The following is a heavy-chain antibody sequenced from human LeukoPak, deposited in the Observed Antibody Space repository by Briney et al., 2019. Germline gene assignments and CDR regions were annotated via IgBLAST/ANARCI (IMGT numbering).Heavy chain of an antibody. CDR3: ARPDGDYYYGSGSYFHY. V-gene: IGHV3-48*03. J-gene: IGHJ4*02. Sequence: GGSLRLSCAASGFTFSSYEMNWVRQAPGKGLEWVSYISSSGTTIYYADSVKGRFTISRDNAKNSLYLLMNSLRAGDTAVYYCARPDGDYYYGSGSYFHYWGQGTLVTVSS. CDR2: ISSSGTTI. CDR1: GFTFSSYE. D-gene: IGHD3-10*01.